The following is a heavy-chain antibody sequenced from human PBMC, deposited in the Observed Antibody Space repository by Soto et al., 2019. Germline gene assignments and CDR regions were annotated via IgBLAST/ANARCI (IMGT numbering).Heavy chain of an antibody. CDR2: IYYSGST. Sequence: SETLSLTCTVSDGSVSSDSYYWSWIRQPPGKGLEWIGYIYYSGSTNYNPSLKSRVTISIDTSKNQLSLKLSSVTAADTAVYYCARALLGGSATYYFYGMDVWGQGTKVTVSS. CDR3: ARALLGGSATYYFYGMDV. D-gene: IGHD3-10*01. V-gene: IGHV4-61*01. J-gene: IGHJ6*02. CDR1: DGSVSSDSYY.